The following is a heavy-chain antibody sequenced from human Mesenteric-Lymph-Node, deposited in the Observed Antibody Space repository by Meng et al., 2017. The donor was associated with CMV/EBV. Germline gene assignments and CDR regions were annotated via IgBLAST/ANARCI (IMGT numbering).Heavy chain of an antibody. D-gene: IGHD4-23*01. V-gene: IGHV3-66*02. J-gene: IGHJ4*02. CDR2: TYSGGDT. CDR1: GFTVTSNY. Sequence: GESLKISCAASGFTVTSNYMSWVRQAPGKGLEWVSITYSGGDTYYADFVKGRFTISRDSSKNTVYLQMNSLTTEDTAVYYCAGSTVVNVGGYWGRGSLVTVSS. CDR3: AGSTVVNVGGY.